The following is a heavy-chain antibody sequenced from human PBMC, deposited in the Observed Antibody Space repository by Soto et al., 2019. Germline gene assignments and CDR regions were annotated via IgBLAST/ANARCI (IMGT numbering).Heavy chain of an antibody. V-gene: IGHV3-53*01. Sequence: VQLVESGGGLIQPGGSLRLSCAASGFTVSSNYMSWVRQAPGKGLEWVSVIYSGGSTYYADSVKGRFTISRDNSKNTLYLQMNSLRAEDTAVYYCARDRVESGYPEYFQHWGQGTQVTVSS. D-gene: IGHD3-22*01. CDR1: GFTVSSNY. CDR2: IYSGGST. CDR3: ARDRVESGYPEYFQH. J-gene: IGHJ1*01.